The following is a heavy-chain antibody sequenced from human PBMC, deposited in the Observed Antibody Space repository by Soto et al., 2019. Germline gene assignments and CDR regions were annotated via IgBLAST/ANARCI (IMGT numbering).Heavy chain of an antibody. CDR2: ISYDGSNK. CDR1: GFTFSSYG. J-gene: IGHJ5*02. Sequence: GGSLRLSCAASGFTFSSYGMHWVRQAPGKGLEWVAVISYDGSNKDYADSVKGRFTISRDNSKNTLYLQMNSLRAEDTAVYYCAKDPSGSYYYWFDPWGQGTLVTVSS. D-gene: IGHD1-26*01. V-gene: IGHV3-30*18. CDR3: AKDPSGSYYYWFDP.